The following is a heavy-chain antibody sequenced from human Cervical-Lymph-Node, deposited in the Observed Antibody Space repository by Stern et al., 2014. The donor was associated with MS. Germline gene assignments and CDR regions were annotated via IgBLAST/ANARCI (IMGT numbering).Heavy chain of an antibody. D-gene: IGHD3-10*02. V-gene: IGHV3-72*01. J-gene: IGHJ4*02. CDR1: GFIFTDYY. CDR3: TRDDVGDLGIDF. CDR2: IRKKAHGYST. Sequence: QLVQSGGGLVQTGESLTLSCAASGFIFTDYYMGWVRQAPGKGLEWVGRIRKKAHGYSTEFAASVKGRFLISRYDSSNSVYLHMNSLKTEDTAIYFCTRDDVGDLGIDFWGQGAQVTVSS.